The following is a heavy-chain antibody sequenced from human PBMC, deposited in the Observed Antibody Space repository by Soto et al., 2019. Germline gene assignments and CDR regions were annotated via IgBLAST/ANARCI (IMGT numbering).Heavy chain of an antibody. D-gene: IGHD4-4*01. CDR2: ISDGDGGT. J-gene: IGHJ4*02. CDR3: AKRLLGNSGHFAY. CDR1: GLTFGTYA. V-gene: IGHV3-23*01. Sequence: GGSLRLAWAACGLTFGTYAMSWVRQAPGKGLEWVSGISDGDGGTYYADSVKGRVTISRDNSKNTRYLQMNSLRAEDTAVYYWAKRLLGNSGHFAYWGQGT.